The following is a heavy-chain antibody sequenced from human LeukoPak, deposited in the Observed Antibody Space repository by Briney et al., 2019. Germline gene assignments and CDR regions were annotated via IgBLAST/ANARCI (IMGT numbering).Heavy chain of an antibody. D-gene: IGHD2-2*01. V-gene: IGHV3-30-3*01. CDR3: ARDRDIVVVPAATTFDY. CDR2: ISCDGSNK. Sequence: PGGSLRLSCAASGFTFSSYAMHWVRQAPGKGLEWVAVISCDGSNKYYADSVKGRFTISRDNSKNTLYLQTNSLRAEDTAVYYCARDRDIVVVPAATTFDYWGQGTLVTVSS. CDR1: GFTFSSYA. J-gene: IGHJ4*02.